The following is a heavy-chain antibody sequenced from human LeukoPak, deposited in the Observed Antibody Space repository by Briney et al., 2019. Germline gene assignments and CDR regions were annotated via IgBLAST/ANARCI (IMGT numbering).Heavy chain of an antibody. J-gene: IGHJ4*02. CDR1: GGSISSYY. Sequence: PSETLSLTCTVSGGSISSYYWSWIRQPPGKGLEWIGYIYYSGSTNYNPSLKSRVTISVDTSKNQFSLKLSSVTAADTAVYYCARGGGAAAGIDYWGQGTLVTVSS. CDR3: ARGGGAAAGIDY. D-gene: IGHD6-13*01. CDR2: IYYSGST. V-gene: IGHV4-59*01.